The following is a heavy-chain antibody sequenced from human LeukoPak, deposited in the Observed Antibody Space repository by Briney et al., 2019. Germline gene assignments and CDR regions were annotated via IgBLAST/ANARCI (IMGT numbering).Heavy chain of an antibody. Sequence: ASVRVSCKASGYTFTGYYMHWVRQAPGQGLEWMGWINPNSGGTNYAQKFQGRVTMTRDTSISTAYMELSRLRSDDTAVYYCARGHGGYYGSGSPSDYWGQGTLVTVSS. CDR3: ARGHGGYYGSGSPSDY. D-gene: IGHD3-10*01. J-gene: IGHJ4*02. CDR1: GYTFTGYY. CDR2: INPNSGGT. V-gene: IGHV1-2*02.